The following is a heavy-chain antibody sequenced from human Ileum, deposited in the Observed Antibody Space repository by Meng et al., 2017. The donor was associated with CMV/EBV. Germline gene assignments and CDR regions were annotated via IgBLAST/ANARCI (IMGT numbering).Heavy chain of an antibody. D-gene: IGHD1-26*01. J-gene: IGHJ4*02. V-gene: IGHV4-39*07. Sequence: QWQRRGCGPGLGKPSETLSLPCTVSVGSISPNSDYWGWVRQPPGKGLEWIATVHYTGTTYYNPSLKSPVIISIDTSKNQFSLRLTSVTAADTAVYYCARDRTVGPTPDGSLGAWGQGTLVTVSS. CDR2: VHYTGTT. CDR1: VGSISPNSDY. CDR3: ARDRTVGPTPDGSLGA.